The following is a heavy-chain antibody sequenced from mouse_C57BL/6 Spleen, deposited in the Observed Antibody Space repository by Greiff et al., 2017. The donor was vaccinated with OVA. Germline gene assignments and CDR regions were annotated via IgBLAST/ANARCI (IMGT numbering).Heavy chain of an antibody. CDR2: IDPSDSYT. CDR3: ARWTTVGAMDY. V-gene: IGHV1-69*01. J-gene: IGHJ4*01. D-gene: IGHD1-1*01. CDR1: GYTFTSYW. Sequence: QVQLKQPGAELVMPGASVKLSCKASGYTFTSYWMHWVKQRPGQGLEWIGEIDPSDSYTNYNQKFKGKSTLTVDKSSSTAYMQLSSLTSEDSAVYYCARWTTVGAMDYWGQGTSVTVSS.